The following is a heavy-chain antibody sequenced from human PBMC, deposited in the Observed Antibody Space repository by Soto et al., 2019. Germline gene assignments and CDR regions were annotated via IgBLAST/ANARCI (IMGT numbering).Heavy chain of an antibody. CDR1: GGSISSSSYY. CDR2: IYYSGST. Sequence: SETLSLTCTVSGGSISSSSYYWGWIRQPPGKGLEWIGSIYYSGSTYYNPSLKSRVTISVYTSKNQFSLKLSSVTAADTALYYCARVWDSSVPNFDYWGQGTLVTVSS. CDR3: ARVWDSSVPNFDY. V-gene: IGHV4-39*07. D-gene: IGHD3-22*01. J-gene: IGHJ4*02.